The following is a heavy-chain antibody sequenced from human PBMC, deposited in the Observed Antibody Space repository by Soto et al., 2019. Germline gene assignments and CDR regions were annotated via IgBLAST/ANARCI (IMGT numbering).Heavy chain of an antibody. J-gene: IGHJ4*02. CDR2: ISSSGSTI. CDR3: ARDHCSGGSCYFGDFDY. Sequence: GGSLRLSCAASGFTFSDYYMSWIRQAPGKGLEWVSYISSSGSTIYYADSVKGRFTISRDNAKNSLYLQMNSLRAEDTAVYYRARDHCSGGSCYFGDFDYWGQGTLVTVS. CDR1: GFTFSDYY. V-gene: IGHV3-11*01. D-gene: IGHD2-15*01.